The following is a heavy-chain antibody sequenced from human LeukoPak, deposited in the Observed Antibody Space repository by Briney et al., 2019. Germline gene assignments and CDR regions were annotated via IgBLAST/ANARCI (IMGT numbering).Heavy chain of an antibody. Sequence: GGSLRLSYAASGFTLRDYYMSWVRQAPGQGLEWISYISSAGYTVDFADSVKGRFTISRDNAKNSLYIQMNSLRAEDTAVYYCACQSNSDWYGYWGQGTLVSVSS. CDR2: ISSAGYTV. CDR1: GFTLRDYY. D-gene: IGHD6-19*01. J-gene: IGHJ4*02. CDR3: ACQSNSDWYGY. V-gene: IGHV3-11*04.